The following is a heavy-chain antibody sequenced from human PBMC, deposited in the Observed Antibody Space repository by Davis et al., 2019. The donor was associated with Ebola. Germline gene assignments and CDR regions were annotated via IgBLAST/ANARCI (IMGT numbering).Heavy chain of an antibody. CDR1: GFTFSSYG. D-gene: IGHD3-3*01. CDR3: AKAPVRFLEWFTTDY. CDR2: ISGSGGST. V-gene: IGHV3-23*01. J-gene: IGHJ4*02. Sequence: GESLKISCAASGFTFSSYGMSWVRQAPGKGLEWVSAISGSGGSTYYAGSVKGRFTISRDNSRNTLYLQMNSLRAEDTAVYYCAKAPVRFLEWFTTDYWGKGTLVTVSS.